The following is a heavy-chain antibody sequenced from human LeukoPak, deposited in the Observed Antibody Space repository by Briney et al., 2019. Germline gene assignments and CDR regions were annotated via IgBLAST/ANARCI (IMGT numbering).Heavy chain of an antibody. J-gene: IGHJ4*02. CDR2: IRYDGSNQ. CDR1: GFTFSTYG. V-gene: IGHV3-30*02. CDR3: AKPLSNYDFWSGFDY. Sequence: PGGSLRLSCAASGFTFSTYGMHWVRQAPGKGLEWVAFIRYDGSNQYSADSVKGRFTISRDNSKTTLYLQMNSLRAEDTAVYSCAKPLSNYDFWSGFDYWGQGTLVTVSS. D-gene: IGHD3-3*01.